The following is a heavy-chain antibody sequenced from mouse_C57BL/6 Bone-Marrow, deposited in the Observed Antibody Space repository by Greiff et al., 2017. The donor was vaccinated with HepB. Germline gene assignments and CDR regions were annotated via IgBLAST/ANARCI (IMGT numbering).Heavy chain of an antibody. D-gene: IGHD1-1*01. J-gene: IGHJ3*01. CDR1: GYTFTSYG. CDR2: IYPRSGNT. CDR3: ARERGYYYGSRPWFAY. Sequence: QVHVKQSGAELARPGASVKLSCKASGYTFTSYGISWVKQRTGQGLEWIGEIYPRSGNTYYNEKFKGKATLTADKSSSTAYMELRSLTSEDSAVYFCARERGYYYGSRPWFAYWGQGTLVTVSA. V-gene: IGHV1-81*01.